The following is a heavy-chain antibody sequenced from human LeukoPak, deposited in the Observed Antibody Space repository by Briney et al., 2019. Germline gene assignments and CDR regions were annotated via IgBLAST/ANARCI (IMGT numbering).Heavy chain of an antibody. CDR2: IYYSGST. CDR3: AGSVDTAMASMDV. Sequence: SETLSLTCTVSGGSISSYYWSWIRQPPGKGLEWIGYIYYSGSTNYNPSLKSRVTISVDTSKNQFSLKLSSVTAADTAVYYCAGSVDTAMASMDVWGKGTTVTASS. V-gene: IGHV4-59*01. CDR1: GGSISSYY. J-gene: IGHJ6*03. D-gene: IGHD5-18*01.